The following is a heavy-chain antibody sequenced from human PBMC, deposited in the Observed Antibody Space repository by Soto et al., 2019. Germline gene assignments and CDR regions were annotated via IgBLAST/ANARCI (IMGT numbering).Heavy chain of an antibody. CDR1: GGSIRISNW. V-gene: IGHV4-4*02. CDR3: AGNGMDV. CDR2: IYHSGST. Sequence: KSSEPLSLTSAVFGGSIRISNWWSWVRQPTGKGLEWIGEIYHSGSTNYNPSLKSRVTISVDKSKNQFSLKLSSVTAADTAVYYCAGNGMDVWGQGTTVTVSS. J-gene: IGHJ6*02.